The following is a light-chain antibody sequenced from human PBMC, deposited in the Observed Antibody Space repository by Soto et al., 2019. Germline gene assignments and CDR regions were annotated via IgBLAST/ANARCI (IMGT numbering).Light chain of an antibody. Sequence: QSALTQPASVSGSPGQSITISCTGTSSDVGGHNLVSWYQQHPGQAPKLMIYDVSKRPLGVSSRFSASKSGNTASLTISGLQAEDEADYCCCSYGGSRAVFGGGTQLTVL. CDR1: SSDVGGHNL. J-gene: IGLJ7*01. CDR2: DVS. CDR3: CSYGGSRAV. V-gene: IGLV2-23*02.